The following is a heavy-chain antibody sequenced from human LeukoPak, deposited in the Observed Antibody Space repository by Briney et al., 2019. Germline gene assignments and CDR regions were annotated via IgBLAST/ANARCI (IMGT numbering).Heavy chain of an antibody. J-gene: IGHJ4*02. D-gene: IGHD1-14*01. CDR2: IYYSGST. CDR3: ARHKSGACQPQDS. CDR1: GDSISSYY. Sequence: SETLSLTCTVSGDSISSYYWSWIRQSPGKGLEWIGYIYYSGSTYNPSLESRVTISVDTSKNQFSLKLSSVTAADTAVYYCARHKSGACQPQDSWGQGTLVTVSS. V-gene: IGHV4-59*08.